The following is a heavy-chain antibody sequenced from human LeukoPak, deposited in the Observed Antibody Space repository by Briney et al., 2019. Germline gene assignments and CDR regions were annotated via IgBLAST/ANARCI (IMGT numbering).Heavy chain of an antibody. J-gene: IGHJ4*02. V-gene: IGHV1-2*02. CDR1: GYTFTVYY. Sequence: ASVTVSFKASGYTFTVYYMQWVRQAPGQGLEWMGGINPNSGGTNSAQKFQGRVTITRDTSISTAYMELSTLRSGDTAVYYCATSDWNYASFDYWGQGTLVTVSS. CDR2: INPNSGGT. CDR3: ATSDWNYASFDY. D-gene: IGHD1-7*01.